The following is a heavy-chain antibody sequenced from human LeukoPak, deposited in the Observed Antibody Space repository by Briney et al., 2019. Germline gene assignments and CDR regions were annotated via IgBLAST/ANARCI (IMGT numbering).Heavy chain of an antibody. CDR1: GFTFSSYW. CDR2: INSDGSST. D-gene: IGHD3-22*01. CDR3: AREDYYDSSGYLPDAFDI. Sequence: GGSLRLSCAASGFTFSSYWMHWVRQAPGKGLVWVSRINSDGSSTGYADSVKGRFTISRDNAKNTLYLQMNSLRAEDTAVYYCAREDYYDSSGYLPDAFDIWGQGTMVTVSS. V-gene: IGHV3-74*01. J-gene: IGHJ3*02.